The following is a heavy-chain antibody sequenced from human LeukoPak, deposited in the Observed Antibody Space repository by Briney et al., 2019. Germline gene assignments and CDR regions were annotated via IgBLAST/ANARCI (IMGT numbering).Heavy chain of an antibody. CDR3: ARGQQLEGCNWFDP. D-gene: IGHD6-13*01. CDR2: IYYSGST. V-gene: IGHV4-59*08. Sequence: PSETLSLTCTVSGGSISSYYWSWIRQPPGEGLEWIGYIYYSGSTNYNPSLKSRVTISVDTSKNQFSLKLSSVTAADTAVYYCARGQQLEGCNWFDPWGQGTLVTVSS. CDR1: GGSISSYY. J-gene: IGHJ5*02.